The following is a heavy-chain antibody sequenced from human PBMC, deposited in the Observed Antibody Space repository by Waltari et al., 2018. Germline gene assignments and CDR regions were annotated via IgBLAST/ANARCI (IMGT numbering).Heavy chain of an antibody. CDR2: INQSGST. CDR3: ARAFSRFIVVVPAASRGGWFDP. CDR1: GGSFSGYY. J-gene: IGHJ5*02. D-gene: IGHD2-2*01. V-gene: IGHV4-34*01. Sequence: QVQLQQWGAGLLKPSETLSLTCAVYGGSFSGYYWSWIRKPPGKGLEWLGEINQSGSTNYNPSLKSRGTISVDTSKNQCSLKLSSVTAADTAVYYCARAFSRFIVVVPAASRGGWFDPWGQGTLVTVSS.